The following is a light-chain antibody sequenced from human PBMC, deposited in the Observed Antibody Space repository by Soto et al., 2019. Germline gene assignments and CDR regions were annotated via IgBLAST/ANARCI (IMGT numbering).Light chain of an antibody. CDR2: GAS. V-gene: IGKV3-15*01. J-gene: IGKJ1*01. CDR3: QQYNNWPRT. Sequence: IVMTGCPATLSVSPGERATLSCRASQSVSSNLAWYQQKPGQAPRLLIYGASTRATGIPARFSGSGSGTEFTLTISSLQSEDFAVYYCQQYNNWPRTFGQGTKVDI. CDR1: QSVSSN.